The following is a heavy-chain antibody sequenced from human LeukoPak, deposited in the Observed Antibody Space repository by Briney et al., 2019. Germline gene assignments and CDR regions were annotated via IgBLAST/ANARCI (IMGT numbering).Heavy chain of an antibody. D-gene: IGHD3-10*01. V-gene: IGHV4-34*01. CDR3: ARRFGYYGSGSYYNSGFDY. Sequence: PSETLSLTCAVYGGSLSGYYWSWIRQPPGKGLEWIGEINHSGSTNYNPSLKSRVTISVGTSKNQFSLKLSSVTAADTAVYYCARRFGYYGSGSYYNSGFDYWGQGTLVTVSS. CDR1: GGSLSGYY. J-gene: IGHJ4*02. CDR2: INHSGST.